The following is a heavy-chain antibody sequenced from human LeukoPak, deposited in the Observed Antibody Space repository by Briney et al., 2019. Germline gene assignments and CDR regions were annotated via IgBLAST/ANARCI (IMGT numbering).Heavy chain of an antibody. CDR3: AGEWYSSGRYDY. J-gene: IGHJ4*02. D-gene: IGHD6-25*01. V-gene: IGHV1-2*02. CDR1: GYSFTGYY. CDR2: IHPNSGGT. Sequence: ASVKVSCKASGYSFTGYYMHWVRQAPGQGLEWMGWIHPNSGGTNYAQKFQGRVTMTGDTSISTAYMEPSSLRSDDTAVYYCAGEWYSSGRYDYWGQGTLVTVSS.